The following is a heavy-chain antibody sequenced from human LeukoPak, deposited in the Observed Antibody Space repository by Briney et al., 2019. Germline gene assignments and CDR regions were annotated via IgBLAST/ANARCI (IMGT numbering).Heavy chain of an antibody. CDR2: INPSGGST. J-gene: IGHJ5*01. D-gene: IGHD1-26*01. CDR1: GYTLTSYY. CDR3: ARDYDIVGATPNWSDS. Sequence: GASVKVSCKASGYTLTSYYIHWVRQAPGQGLEWMGIINPSGGSTRYAQNFQGRVTMTRDMSTSTVYVELSSLRSEDTAVYYCARDYDIVGATPNWSDSWGQGTLVTVSS. V-gene: IGHV1-46*01.